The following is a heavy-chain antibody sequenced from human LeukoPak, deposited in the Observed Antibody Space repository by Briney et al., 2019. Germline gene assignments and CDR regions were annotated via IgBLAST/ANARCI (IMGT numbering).Heavy chain of an antibody. CDR2: IKQEGNEK. CDR1: GFTFRSYW. V-gene: IGHV3-7*05. CDR3: AANGGPFDF. Sequence: GGSLRLSCAASGFTFRSYWMSWVRQAPGKGLEFVANIKQEGNEKYYVDSVKGRFTISRDNAKNSLYLQMNGLRAENTAVYYCAANGGPFDFWGQGTLVTVSA. D-gene: IGHD4-23*01. J-gene: IGHJ4*02.